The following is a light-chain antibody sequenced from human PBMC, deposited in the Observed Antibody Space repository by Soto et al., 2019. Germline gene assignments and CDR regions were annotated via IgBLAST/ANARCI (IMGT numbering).Light chain of an antibody. CDR1: SSDVGGYNY. J-gene: IGLJ1*01. V-gene: IGLV2-14*01. Sequence: LTQPASVSGSPGQSITISCTGTSSDVGGYNYVSWYQQYPGKAPKLMIYEVSNRPSGVSNRFSGSKSGNTASLTISGLQAEDEADYYCSSYTSSSTYVFGTGTKLTVL. CDR3: SSYTSSSTYV. CDR2: EVS.